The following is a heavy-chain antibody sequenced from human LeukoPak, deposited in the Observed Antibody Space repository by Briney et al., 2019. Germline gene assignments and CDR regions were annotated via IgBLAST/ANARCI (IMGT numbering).Heavy chain of an antibody. V-gene: IGHV4-39*01. CDR1: GGSISSSSYY. CDR3: ARLYYDSSGYYQICYFDY. D-gene: IGHD3-22*01. Sequence: SETLSLTCTVSGGSISSSSYYWGWLRQPPGRGLEWIGSIYYSGSTYYNPSLKSRVTISVDTSKNQFSLNLSSVTAADTAVYYCARLYYDSSGYYQICYFDYWGQGTLVTVSS. CDR2: IYYSGST. J-gene: IGHJ4*02.